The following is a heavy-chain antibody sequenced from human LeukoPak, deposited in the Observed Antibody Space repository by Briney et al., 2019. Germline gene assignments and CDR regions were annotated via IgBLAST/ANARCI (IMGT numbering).Heavy chain of an antibody. Sequence: GASLKISCKASGYSFTSYWIGWGRQMPGKGLEWMGIIYPGDSDTRYSPSFEGQVTISADKSTSTASVQWSSLKASDTAIYYCPRRDYGGNSYFDSWGQGTLVTVSS. CDR2: IYPGDSDT. CDR3: PRRDYGGNSYFDS. V-gene: IGHV5-51*01. CDR1: GYSFTSYW. J-gene: IGHJ4*02. D-gene: IGHD4-23*01.